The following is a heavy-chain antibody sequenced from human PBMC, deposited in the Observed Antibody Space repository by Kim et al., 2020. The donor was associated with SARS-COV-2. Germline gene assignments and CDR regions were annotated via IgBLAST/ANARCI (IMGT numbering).Heavy chain of an antibody. Sequence: GGSLRLSCAASAFTFSSSAMGWVRRAPGKGLEYVSAISGSADYIDYADSVKGRFTISRDNSENTLYLQMNSLRAEDTAVYYCAKRQYSRGRGGSYLCYF. CDR2: ISGSADYI. D-gene: IGHD3-22*01. J-gene: IGHJ4*03. V-gene: IGHV3-23*01. CDR1: AFTFSSSA. CDR3: AKRQYSRGRGGSYLCYF.